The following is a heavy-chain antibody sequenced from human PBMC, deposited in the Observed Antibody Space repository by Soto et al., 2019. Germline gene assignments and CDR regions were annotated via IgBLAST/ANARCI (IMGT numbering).Heavy chain of an antibody. CDR3: VRGWGGYGNGMIDY. J-gene: IGHJ4*02. V-gene: IGHV4-59*01. CDR1: GGSISNYY. D-gene: IGHD5-18*01. CDR2: ISYIGTT. Sequence: PSETLSLTCTVSGGSISNYYWSWIRQSPGKGLEWIGYISYIGTTNYNPSLKSRVTISVDTSKNQFSLRLTSVTAADTAVYYCVRGWGGYGNGMIDYWGQGTPVTVSS.